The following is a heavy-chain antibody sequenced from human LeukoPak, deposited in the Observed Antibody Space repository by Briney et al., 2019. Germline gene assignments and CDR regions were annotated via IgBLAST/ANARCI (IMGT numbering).Heavy chain of an antibody. CDR3: ASTPDYGGNFPSDY. D-gene: IGHD4-23*01. CDR1: GFTFSTYG. J-gene: IGHJ4*02. Sequence: GCSLSLSCAASGFTFSTYGMHSVRQAPGQGLDRVECIRYDGSNKYCADSVTGRFTISRHNSKNTLYLQMNSLRAEDTAVYYCASTPDYGGNFPSDYWGQGTLVTVSS. CDR2: IRYDGSNK. V-gene: IGHV3-30*02.